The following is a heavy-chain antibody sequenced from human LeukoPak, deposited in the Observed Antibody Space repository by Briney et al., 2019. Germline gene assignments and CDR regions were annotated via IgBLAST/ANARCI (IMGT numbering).Heavy chain of an antibody. J-gene: IGHJ5*02. CDR3: ARGGSLYSISLYRGRPFDP. Sequence: PSETLSLTCAVYGGSFSGYYWSWIRQPPGKGLEWIGEINHSGSTNYNPSLKSRVTISVDTSKNQFSLKLSSVAAADTAVYYCARGGSLYSISLYRGRPFDPWGQGTLVTVSS. D-gene: IGHD6-13*01. CDR2: INHSGST. V-gene: IGHV4-34*01. CDR1: GGSFSGYY.